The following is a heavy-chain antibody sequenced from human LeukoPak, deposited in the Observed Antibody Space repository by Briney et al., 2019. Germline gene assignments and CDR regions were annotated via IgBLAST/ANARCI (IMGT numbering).Heavy chain of an antibody. D-gene: IGHD6-19*01. CDR1: GGTFSSYA. J-gene: IGHJ4*02. Sequence: ASVKVSCKASGGTFSSYAISWVRQAPGQGLEWMGGIIPIFGTANYAQKFQGRVTITADESTSTAYMELSSLRSEDTAVYYCARTQYSSCWLNFDYWGQGTLVTVSS. V-gene: IGHV1-69*13. CDR3: ARTQYSSCWLNFDY. CDR2: IIPIFGTA.